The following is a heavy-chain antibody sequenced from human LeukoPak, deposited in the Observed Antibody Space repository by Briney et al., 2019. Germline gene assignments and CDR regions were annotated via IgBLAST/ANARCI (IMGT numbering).Heavy chain of an antibody. CDR3: AKDSGWIEFDD. J-gene: IGHJ4*02. D-gene: IGHD2-2*03. V-gene: IGHV3-23*01. CDR1: GFTFSSHG. CDR2: LSPSGDKT. Sequence: GGSLRLSCAASGFTFSSHGMNWVRQAPGRGLEWASGLSPSGDKTYYADSVKGRFTISRDNSKNTVYLQMNSLGAEDTAVYYCAKDSGWIEFDDWGQGTLVTVSS.